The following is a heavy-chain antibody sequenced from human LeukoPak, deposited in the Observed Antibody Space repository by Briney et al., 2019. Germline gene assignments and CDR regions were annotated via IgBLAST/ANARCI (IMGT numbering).Heavy chain of an antibody. J-gene: IGHJ3*02. CDR2: TYYRSKWYN. D-gene: IGHD1-14*01. CDR1: GDSVSSNSAA. CDR3: ARDGRRYNWNHDQSAGAFDI. V-gene: IGHV6-1*01. Sequence: SQTLSLTCAISGDSVSSNSAAWNWIRQSPSRGLEWLGRTYYRSKWYNDYAVSVKSRITINPDTSKNQFSLQLNSVTPEDTAVYYCARDGRRYNWNHDQSAGAFDIWGQGTMVTVSS.